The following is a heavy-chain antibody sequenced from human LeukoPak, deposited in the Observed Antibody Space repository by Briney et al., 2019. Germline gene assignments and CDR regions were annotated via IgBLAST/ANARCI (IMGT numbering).Heavy chain of an antibody. Sequence: SVKVSCKTSGGTFTSYAITWVRQAPGQGLEWMGKIIPISGTTNYAQKFQGRVTFTADESTSTAYMELSSLRSEDTALYYCARKMRLGGNWFDPWGQGTLVTVSS. CDR1: GGTFTSYA. J-gene: IGHJ5*02. V-gene: IGHV1-69*13. D-gene: IGHD1-26*01. CDR3: ARKMRLGGNWFDP. CDR2: IIPISGTT.